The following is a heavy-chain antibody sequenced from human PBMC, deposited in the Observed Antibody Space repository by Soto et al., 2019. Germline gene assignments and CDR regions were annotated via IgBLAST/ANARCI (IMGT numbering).Heavy chain of an antibody. D-gene: IGHD1-1*01. CDR3: ARTLKNQLPPYYYAMDV. CDR2: ISPSDSAA. J-gene: IGHJ6*02. CDR1: GFTFSRYE. V-gene: IGHV3-48*03. Sequence: EEQLVESGGGLVHPGGSLRLSCSASGFTFSRYEMNWVRQGPGRGLEWISYISPSDSAAYYADSVKGRFNISRDNAKNTLILQMNSLRAEDTAVYYCARTLKNQLPPYYYAMDVWGQGTTVTVSS.